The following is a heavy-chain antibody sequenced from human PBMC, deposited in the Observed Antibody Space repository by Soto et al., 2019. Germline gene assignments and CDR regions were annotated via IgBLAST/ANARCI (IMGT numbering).Heavy chain of an antibody. CDR2: ISSSSSTI. V-gene: IGHV3-48*01. CDR1: GFTFSSYS. D-gene: IGHD2-2*02. Sequence: GGSLRLSCAASGFTFSSYSMNWVRQAPGKGLEWVSYISSSSSTIYYADSVKGRFTISRDNAKNSLYLQMNSLRAEDTAVYYCAVSEYCSSTSCYNYYYYGMDVWGQGTTVTVSS. J-gene: IGHJ6*02. CDR3: AVSEYCSSTSCYNYYYYGMDV.